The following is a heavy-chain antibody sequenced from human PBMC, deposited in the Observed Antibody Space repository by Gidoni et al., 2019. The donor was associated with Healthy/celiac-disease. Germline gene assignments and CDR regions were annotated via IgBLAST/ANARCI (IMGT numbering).Heavy chain of an antibody. V-gene: IGHV3-21*01. CDR3: AKYSSGWKAFDY. D-gene: IGHD6-19*01. Sequence: EVHLVESGGGLVKPGCSLSLSCAASGFTFSSYNMNWVRQAPGKGLEWFSSISSTSSYIKYEDSVKGRFTISRDNAKNSLYLQVNRLRAEDTDMYYCAKYSSGWKAFDYWGLGTLVTVSA. J-gene: IGHJ4*02. CDR1: GFTFSSYN. CDR2: ISSTSSYI.